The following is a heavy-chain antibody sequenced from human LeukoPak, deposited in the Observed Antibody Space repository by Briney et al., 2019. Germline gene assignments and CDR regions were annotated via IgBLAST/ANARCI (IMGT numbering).Heavy chain of an antibody. CDR2: IYYDGSNI. CDR3: AIGWKTNSFDY. D-gene: IGHD1-1*01. Sequence: PGRSLTLSCAASEFTFTTYGMHWVRQAPGKGLEWVAFIYYDGSNIYYADYVKGRFTISRDISKNTLYLQMDSLRAEDTAIYYCAIGWKTNSFDYCGQGTLVTVSS. CDR1: EFTFTTYG. V-gene: IGHV3-33*01. J-gene: IGHJ4*02.